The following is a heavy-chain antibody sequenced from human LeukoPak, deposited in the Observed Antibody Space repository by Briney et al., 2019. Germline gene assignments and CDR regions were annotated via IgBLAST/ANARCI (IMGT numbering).Heavy chain of an antibody. J-gene: IGHJ4*02. D-gene: IGHD5-12*01. V-gene: IGHV4-30-2*02. CDR1: GGSISSGGYY. CDR2: IYHSGST. CDR3: ARSLMVLGVATSPFDY. Sequence: PSQTLSLTCTVSGGSISSGGYYWSWIRQPPGKGLEWIGYIYHSGSTYYNPSLKSRVTMSVDRSKNQFSLKLSSVTAADTAVYYCARSLMVLGVATSPFDYWGQGTLVTVSS.